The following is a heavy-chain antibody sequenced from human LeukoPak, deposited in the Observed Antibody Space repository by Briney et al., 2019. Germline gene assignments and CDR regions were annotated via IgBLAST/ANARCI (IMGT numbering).Heavy chain of an antibody. V-gene: IGHV1-18*01. D-gene: IGHD4/OR15-4a*01. CDR2: ISAYNGNT. J-gene: IGHJ4*02. Sequence: ASVKVSCKASGYTFTSYGISWVRQAPGQGLEWMGWISAYNGNTNYAQKLQGRVTMTTDTSTSTAYMELRRLRSDDTAIYYCARGDYGGFDLDYWGQGTLVTVSS. CDR1: GYTFTSYG. CDR3: ARGDYGGFDLDY.